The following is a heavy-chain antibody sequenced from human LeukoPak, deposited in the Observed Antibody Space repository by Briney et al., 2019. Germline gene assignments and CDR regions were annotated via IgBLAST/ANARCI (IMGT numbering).Heavy chain of an antibody. D-gene: IGHD3-9*01. Sequence: PSQTLSLTCTVSGGSISSGSYYWSWVRQPAGKGLEWIGRIYTSGSTNYNPSLKSRVTISVDTSKNQFSLKLSSVTAADTAVYYCARDILTGSYDYWGQGTLVTVSS. J-gene: IGHJ4*02. V-gene: IGHV4-61*02. CDR3: ARDILTGSYDY. CDR2: IYTSGST. CDR1: GGSISSGSYY.